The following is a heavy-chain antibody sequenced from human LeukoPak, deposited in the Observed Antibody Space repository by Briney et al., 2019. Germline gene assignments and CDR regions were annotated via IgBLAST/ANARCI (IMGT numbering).Heavy chain of an antibody. Sequence: GGSLRLSCAASGFSFSTYAMSWVRQAPGKGLEWVSAISGSGDRTFYVDSVKGRFTISRDNSKNTLYLQMNTLRADDTAVYYCAKSGSSRFDPWGQGTLVTVSS. CDR1: GFSFSTYA. J-gene: IGHJ5*02. V-gene: IGHV3-23*01. D-gene: IGHD3-10*01. CDR3: AKSGSSRFDP. CDR2: ISGSGDRT.